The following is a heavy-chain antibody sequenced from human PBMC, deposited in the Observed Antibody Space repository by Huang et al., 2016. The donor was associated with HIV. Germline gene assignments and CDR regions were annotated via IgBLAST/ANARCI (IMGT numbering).Heavy chain of an antibody. CDR2: SKHDESEK. Sequence: VESGGRSVQPGGSIKLSCVGSTLTFGAYWMSWVRQPPGKGLEWVANSKHDESEKYYVDSVKGRFNISRDNARKVLFLEMDDLRVEDTAIYFCATKTAGMDIWGQGTTVTVSS. CDR3: ATKTAGMDI. V-gene: IGHV3-7*01. CDR1: TLTFGAYW. J-gene: IGHJ6*02. D-gene: IGHD1-7*01.